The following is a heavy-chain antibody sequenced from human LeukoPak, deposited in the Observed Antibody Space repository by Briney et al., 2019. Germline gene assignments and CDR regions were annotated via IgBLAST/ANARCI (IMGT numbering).Heavy chain of an antibody. CDR2: IYTSGST. CDR1: GGSISSYY. D-gene: IGHD3-16*02. J-gene: IGHJ5*02. CDR3: ARGSDYVWGSYRYKGGRDWFDP. V-gene: IGHV4-4*07. Sequence: PSETLSLTCTVSGGSISSYYWSWIRQPAGKGLEWIWRIYTSGSTNYNPSLKSRVTMSVDTSKNQFSLKLSSVTAADTAVYYCARGSDYVWGSYRYKGGRDWFDPWGQGALVTVSS.